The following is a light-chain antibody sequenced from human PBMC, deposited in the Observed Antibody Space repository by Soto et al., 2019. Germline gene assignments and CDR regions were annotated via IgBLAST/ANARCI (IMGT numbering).Light chain of an antibody. V-gene: IGKV1-39*01. CDR2: DAS. J-gene: IGKJ4*01. CDR3: HQTYSPPLT. CDR1: QNISSY. Sequence: DIQVTQSPSSLSASIGDRVTISCRTSQNISSYLTWYQQKPGKAPTFLIYDASSLETGAPSGFSGSGSGTDFTLTISSLHPEDFATYYCHQTYSPPLTFGGGTHLEIK.